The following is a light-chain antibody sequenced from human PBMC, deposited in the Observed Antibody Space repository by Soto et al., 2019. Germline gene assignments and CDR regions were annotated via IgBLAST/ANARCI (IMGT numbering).Light chain of an antibody. Sequence: DIQMTQSPSSLSASVGDRVTITCQASQDISNYLNWYQQKPGKAPKLLIYDASNLETEVPSRFSGSGSGTDFTFTISSLQPEDIATYYCQQYDNLPSFTFGPGTKVDIK. V-gene: IGKV1-33*01. CDR2: DAS. J-gene: IGKJ3*01. CDR3: QQYDNLPSFT. CDR1: QDISNY.